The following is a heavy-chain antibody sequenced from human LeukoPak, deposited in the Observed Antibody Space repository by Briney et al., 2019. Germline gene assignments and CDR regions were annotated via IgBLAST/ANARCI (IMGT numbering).Heavy chain of an antibody. CDR3: ARDSYYYDSSGYESATALDGWFDP. D-gene: IGHD3-22*01. CDR1: GYTFTGYY. J-gene: IGHJ5*02. V-gene: IGHV1-2*02. Sequence: ASVKVSCKASGYTFTGYYMHRARQAPGQGLEWMGWINPNSGGTNYAQKFQGRVTMTRDTSISTAYMELSRLRSDDTAVYYCARDSYYYDSSGYESATALDGWFDPWGQGTLVTVSS. CDR2: INPNSGGT.